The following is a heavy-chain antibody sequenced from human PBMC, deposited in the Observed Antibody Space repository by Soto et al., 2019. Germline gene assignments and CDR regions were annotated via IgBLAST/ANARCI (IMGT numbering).Heavy chain of an antibody. CDR1: GGTFSSYA. Sequence: QVQLVQSGAEVKKPGSSVKVSCKASGGTFSSYAISWVRQAPGQGLEWMGGIIPIFGTANYAQKFQGRVTITADEYTSTDYMELSRLRSEDTAVYYCARGRILSKAGSGYYFDYWGQGTLVTVSS. J-gene: IGHJ4*02. V-gene: IGHV1-69*01. CDR3: ARGRILSKAGSGYYFDY. CDR2: IIPIFGTA. D-gene: IGHD2-15*01.